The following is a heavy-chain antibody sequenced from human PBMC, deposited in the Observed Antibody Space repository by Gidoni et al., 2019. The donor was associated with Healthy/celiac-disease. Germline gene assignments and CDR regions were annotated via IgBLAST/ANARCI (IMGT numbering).Heavy chain of an antibody. CDR1: AFTVRSNY. CDR3: ARDTPVGRCSGGSCYKYTGGMDV. Sequence: EVQLVESGGGLIQPGGSLRLSCASSAFTVRSNYLRCVRQAPGKGLEWGSVIYSGGSTYYADSVKGRFTISRDNSKNTLYLQMNSLRAEDTAVYYCARDTPVGRCSGGSCYKYTGGMDVWGQGTTVTVSS. J-gene: IGHJ6*02. D-gene: IGHD2-15*01. V-gene: IGHV3-53*01. CDR2: IYSGGST.